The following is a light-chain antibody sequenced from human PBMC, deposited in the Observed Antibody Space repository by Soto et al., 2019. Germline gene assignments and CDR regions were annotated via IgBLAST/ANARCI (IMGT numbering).Light chain of an antibody. V-gene: IGLV1-44*01. J-gene: IGLJ2*01. CDR3: AAWDDSLKAEV. CDR1: SSNIGSNT. CDR2: SNN. Sequence: QSVLTQPPSASGTPGQRVTISCSGSSSNIGSNTVNWYQQLTGTAPNLLIYSNNQRPSGVPDRFSGSKSGTSASLAISGLQSEDEADYYCAAWDDSLKAEVFGGGTKLTVL.